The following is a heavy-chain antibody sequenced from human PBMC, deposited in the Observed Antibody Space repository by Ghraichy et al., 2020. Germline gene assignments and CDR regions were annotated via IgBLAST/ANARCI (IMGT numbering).Heavy chain of an antibody. CDR3: ARDGTPLPYYYDSSSKEGFDY. Sequence: GGSLRLSCAASGFTFSSYALHWVRQAPGKGLEWVAVISYDGSNKNYADSVKGRFTISRDNSKNTLYLQMNSLRAGDTAVYYCARDGTPLPYYYDSSSKEGFDYWGQGTLVTVSS. J-gene: IGHJ4*02. V-gene: IGHV3-30-3*01. D-gene: IGHD3-22*01. CDR1: GFTFSSYA. CDR2: ISYDGSNK.